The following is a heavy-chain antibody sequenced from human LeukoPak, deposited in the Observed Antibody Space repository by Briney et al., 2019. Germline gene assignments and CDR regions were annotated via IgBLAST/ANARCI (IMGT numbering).Heavy chain of an antibody. V-gene: IGHV4-61*03. CDR1: GGSISSGGYY. Sequence: SETLSLTCTVSGGSISSGGYYWNWIRQPPGKGLEWIGYIYYSGSTNYNPSLESRVTISADTSKNHFSLKLSSVTAADTAVYYCARRRSGGNSLDYWGQGTLVTVSS. CDR2: IYYSGST. CDR3: ARRRSGGNSLDY. D-gene: IGHD2-15*01. J-gene: IGHJ4*02.